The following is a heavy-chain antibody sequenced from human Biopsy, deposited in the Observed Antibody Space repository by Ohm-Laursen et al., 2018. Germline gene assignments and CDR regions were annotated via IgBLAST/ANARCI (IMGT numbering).Heavy chain of an antibody. J-gene: IGHJ4*02. CDR2: IRSKAKSYAT. V-gene: IGHV3-73*01. CDR1: GFTFSASA. Sequence: SLRLSCSASGFTFSASAEHWVRQASGKGLEWVGRIRSKAKSYATAYAASVTGRFTISRDDSKNTTYLQRTSLKTEDRAVYYWTPEGGGFDNWSQGTLVTVSS. D-gene: IGHD3-16*01. CDR3: TPEGGGFDN.